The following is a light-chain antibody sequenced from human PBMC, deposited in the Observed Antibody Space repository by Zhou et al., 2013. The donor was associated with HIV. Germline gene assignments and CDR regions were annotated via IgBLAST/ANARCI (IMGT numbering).Light chain of an antibody. CDR3: QQYGGSYT. CDR2: GAS. Sequence: VMTQSPATLSVSPGDRATLSCRASQSVSSNLAWYQQKPGQAPRLLIDGASTRATGISARFSGSGSWTEFTLTISRLEPEDSAVYYCQQYGGSYTFGQGTKLEIK. V-gene: IGKV3-15*01. CDR1: QSVSSN. J-gene: IGKJ2*01.